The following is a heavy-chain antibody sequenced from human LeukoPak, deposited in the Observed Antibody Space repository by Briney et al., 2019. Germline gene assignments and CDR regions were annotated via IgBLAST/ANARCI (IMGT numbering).Heavy chain of an antibody. CDR2: IYYSGST. Sequence: SETLSLTCTVSGGSISSGDYYWSWIRQPPGKGLEWIGYIYYSGSTYYNPSLKSRVTISVDMSKNQFSLKLSSVTAADTAVYYCARVRGGLFDYWGLGTLVTVSS. D-gene: IGHD2-15*01. CDR3: ARVRGGLFDY. CDR1: GGSISSGDYY. J-gene: IGHJ4*02. V-gene: IGHV4-30-4*01.